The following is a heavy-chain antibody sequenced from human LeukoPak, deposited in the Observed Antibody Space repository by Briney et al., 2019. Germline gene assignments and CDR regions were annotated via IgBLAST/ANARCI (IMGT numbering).Heavy chain of an antibody. V-gene: IGHV3-30-3*01. CDR2: ISYDGSNK. J-gene: IGHJ4*02. Sequence: GGSLRLSCAASGFTFSSYAMSWVRLAPGKGLEWVAVISYDGSNKYYADSVKGRFTISRDNSKNTLYLQMNSLRPEDTAVYYCARDVLIAVAGNYFDYWGQGTLVTVSS. CDR1: GFTFSSYA. CDR3: ARDVLIAVAGNYFDY. D-gene: IGHD6-19*01.